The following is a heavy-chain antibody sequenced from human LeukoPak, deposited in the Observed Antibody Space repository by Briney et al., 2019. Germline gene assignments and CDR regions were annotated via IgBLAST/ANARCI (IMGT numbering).Heavy chain of an antibody. J-gene: IGHJ4*02. Sequence: GESLKICCKGFGYSFTNYWIGWVRQMPGKGLEWMGIIYPGDSDTRYSPSFQGQVTMSADKSISTAYLQWSSLKASDTAMYYCARGTGNYGGNSDYWGQGTLVTVSS. D-gene: IGHD4-23*01. CDR1: GYSFTNYW. V-gene: IGHV5-51*01. CDR2: IYPGDSDT. CDR3: ARGTGNYGGNSDY.